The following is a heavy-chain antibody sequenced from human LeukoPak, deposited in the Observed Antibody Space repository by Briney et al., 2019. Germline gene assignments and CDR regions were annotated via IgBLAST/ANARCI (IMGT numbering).Heavy chain of an antibody. V-gene: IGHV1-69*13. J-gene: IGHJ4*02. CDR1: GGTFSSYA. CDR2: IIPIFGTA. D-gene: IGHD3-22*01. Sequence: SVKVSRKASGGTFSSYAISWVRQAPGQGLEWMGGIIPIFGTANYAQKFQGRVTITADESTSTAYMELSSLRSEDTAVYYCARDRDYYDSRGGFDYWGQGTLVTVSS. CDR3: ARDRDYYDSRGGFDY.